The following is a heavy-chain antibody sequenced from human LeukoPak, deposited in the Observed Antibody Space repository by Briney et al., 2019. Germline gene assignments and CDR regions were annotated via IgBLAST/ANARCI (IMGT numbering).Heavy chain of an antibody. J-gene: IGHJ4*02. CDR3: VRGTGY. Sequence: GGSLRLSCSVSGFTFRTYVMHWVRQAPGKGLEYVSAISSNGDNTYYADSVKGRFTISRDNSKNTLYLQMSSLRADDTAVYYCVRGTGYWGQGTLVTVSS. V-gene: IGHV3-64D*06. CDR2: ISSNGDNT. CDR1: GFTFRTYV.